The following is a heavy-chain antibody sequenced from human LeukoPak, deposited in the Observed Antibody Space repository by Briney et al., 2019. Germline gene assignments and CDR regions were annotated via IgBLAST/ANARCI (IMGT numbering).Heavy chain of an antibody. J-gene: IGHJ4*02. D-gene: IGHD2-8*01. Sequence: GGPLRLSCAASGFTFSSYEMNWVRQAPGKGLEWVSYISTSGTTIYYADSVKGRFTITRDNPKNSLYLQMNSLRAEDTAVYYCARGQTKGDYWGQGTLVTVSS. CDR2: ISTSGTTI. CDR3: ARGQTKGDY. V-gene: IGHV3-48*03. CDR1: GFTFSSYE.